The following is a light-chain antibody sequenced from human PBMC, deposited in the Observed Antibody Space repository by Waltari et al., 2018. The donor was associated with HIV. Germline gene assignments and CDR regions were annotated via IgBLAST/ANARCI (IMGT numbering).Light chain of an antibody. CDR3: QAWDSSNVV. CDR1: QLGATY. Sequence: SYELTQPRSVSVSPGQTASITCSGDQLGATYACWYQQKPGPSHLLVIYQHTKRPSGIPERFSGSNTGNTATLTILETQAMDESDYFCQAWDSSNVVFGGGTKLTVL. J-gene: IGLJ2*01. V-gene: IGLV3-1*01. CDR2: QHT.